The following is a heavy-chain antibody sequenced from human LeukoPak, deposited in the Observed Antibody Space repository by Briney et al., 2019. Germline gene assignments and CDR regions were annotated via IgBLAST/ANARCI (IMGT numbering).Heavy chain of an antibody. D-gene: IGHD3-22*01. J-gene: IGHJ4*02. V-gene: IGHV4-34*01. CDR3: ARSGTGLLRYYFDY. CDR1: GGSFSGYY. CDR2: INHSGST. Sequence: SETLSLTCAVYGGSFSGYYWSWIRQPPGKGLEWIGEINHSGSTNYNLSLKSRVTISVDTSKNQFSLKLRSVTAADTAVYYCARSGTGLLRYYFDYWGQGTLITVSS.